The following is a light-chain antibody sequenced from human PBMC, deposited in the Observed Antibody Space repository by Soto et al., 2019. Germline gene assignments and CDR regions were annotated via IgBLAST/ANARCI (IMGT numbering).Light chain of an antibody. V-gene: IGLV2-14*01. CDR1: SSDVGSYDY. Sequence: QSVLTQPASVSGSPGQSITISCTETSSDVGSYDYVSWYQQHPGEAPQLIIYDVSDRPSGVSNRFSGSKSGNTASLTISGLQPEDEADYYCSSYTSSSTLLYVFGTGTKVTVL. J-gene: IGLJ1*01. CDR3: SSYTSSSTLLYV. CDR2: DVS.